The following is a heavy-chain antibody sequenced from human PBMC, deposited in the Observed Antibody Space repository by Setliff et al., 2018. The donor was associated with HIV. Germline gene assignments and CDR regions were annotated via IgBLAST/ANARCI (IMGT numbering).Heavy chain of an antibody. D-gene: IGHD2-2*01. CDR3: ARHPHDSSWKPLHFDS. CDR1: GGSFSGYD. J-gene: IGHJ4*02. Sequence: SETLSLTCAVYGGSFSGYDWSWIRQPPGKGLEWIGEINHSGSTNYNPSLKSRVTISVDTSETQLSLTLTSVTAADTAVYYCARHPHDSSWKPLHFDSWGQGLLVTVSS. V-gene: IGHV4-34*01. CDR2: INHSGST.